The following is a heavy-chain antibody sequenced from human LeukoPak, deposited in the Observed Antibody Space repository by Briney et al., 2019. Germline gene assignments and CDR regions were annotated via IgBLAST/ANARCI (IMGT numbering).Heavy chain of an antibody. CDR1: GGSFSGYY. V-gene: IGHV4-34*01. J-gene: IGHJ4*02. CDR2: INHSGST. Sequence: PSETLSLTCAVYGGSFSGYYWSWIRQPPGKGLEWIGEINHSGSTNYNPSLTSRVTISVDTSKNQFSLKLSSVTAADTAVYYCVTYYFDSSGPKKNYWGQGTLVTVSS. D-gene: IGHD3-22*01. CDR3: VTYYFDSSGPKKNY.